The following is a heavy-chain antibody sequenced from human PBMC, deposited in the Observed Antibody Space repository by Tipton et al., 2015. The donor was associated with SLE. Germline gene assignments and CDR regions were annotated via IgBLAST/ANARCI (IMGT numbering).Heavy chain of an antibody. D-gene: IGHD4-17*01. CDR3: ARRIDYGDANYFDY. V-gene: IGHV4-39*07. CDR1: GGSISSSSYY. CDR2: IYYSGST. J-gene: IGHJ4*02. Sequence: TLSLTCTVSGGSISSSSYYWGWFRQPPGKGREGIGSIYYSGSTYYNPSLKSRVTISVDTSKNQFSLKLSSVTAADTAVYYCARRIDYGDANYFDYWGQGTLVTVSS.